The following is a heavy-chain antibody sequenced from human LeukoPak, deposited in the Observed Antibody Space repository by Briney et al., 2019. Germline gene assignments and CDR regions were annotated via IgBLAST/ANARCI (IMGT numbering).Heavy chain of an antibody. J-gene: IGHJ4*02. CDR3: ARDLTTLTY. D-gene: IGHD4-11*01. CDR2: ISNGSEHI. Sequence: GGSLRLSCAASGFTFSDYFMNWVRQAPGKGLEWVSSISNGSEHIYYADSVQGRFAISRDNAKNLVYLQMEGLRVEDTAAYFCARDLTTLTYWGQGTLVTVPS. V-gene: IGHV3-21*06. CDR1: GFTFSDYF.